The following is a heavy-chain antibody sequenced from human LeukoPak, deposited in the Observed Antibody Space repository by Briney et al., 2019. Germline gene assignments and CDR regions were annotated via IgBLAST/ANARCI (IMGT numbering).Heavy chain of an antibody. CDR2: ISGSGGST. Sequence: GGSLRLSCAASGFTFSSYAMSWVRQAPGKGLEWVSVISGSGGSTYYADSVKGRFTISRDNSKNILYLQMNSLRAEDTAVYYCAKDPDGTVVTPDYFDYWGQGTLVTVSS. V-gene: IGHV3-23*01. CDR3: AKDPDGTVVTPDYFDY. J-gene: IGHJ4*02. CDR1: GFTFSSYA. D-gene: IGHD4-23*01.